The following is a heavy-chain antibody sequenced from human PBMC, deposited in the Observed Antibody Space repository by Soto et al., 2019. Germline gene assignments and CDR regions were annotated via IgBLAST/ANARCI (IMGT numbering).Heavy chain of an antibody. Sequence: PVGSLRLSCAASGFTFSSYGMHWVRQAPGKGLEWVAVISSDGSNQYYGDSVKGRFTISRDNSKNTLYLQMNSLRAEDTAVYYCANSLRGSYYPGHYSYGGNPWGHWGQGALVTVSS. CDR1: GFTFSSYG. CDR2: ISSDGSNQ. CDR3: ANSLRGSYYPGHYSYGGNPWGH. D-gene: IGHD1-26*01. J-gene: IGHJ4*02. V-gene: IGHV3-30*18.